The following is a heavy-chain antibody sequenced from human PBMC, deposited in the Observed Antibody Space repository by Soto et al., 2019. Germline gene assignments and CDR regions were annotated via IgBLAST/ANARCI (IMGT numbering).Heavy chain of an antibody. CDR1: GFTFSNYA. J-gene: IGHJ4*02. D-gene: IGHD6-13*01. Sequence: GGSLGLSCAASGFTFSNYAIHWVRQAPGKGLEWVAVIASDGKDKRYADSVKGRFTISRDNSKNTVYLQMNSLRGEDTAVYYCAKDGAIAAADYFFDYWGQGSLVTVSS. V-gene: IGHV3-30*18. CDR2: IASDGKDK. CDR3: AKDGAIAAADYFFDY.